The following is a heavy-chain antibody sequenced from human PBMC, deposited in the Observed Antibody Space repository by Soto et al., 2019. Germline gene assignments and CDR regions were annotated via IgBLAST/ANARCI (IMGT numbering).Heavy chain of an antibody. Sequence: SQMLSLTCTVSGGSISSGDYYWSWIRQHPGKGLEWIGHIHYSGHSYYNPSLKSRVTISVDTSKNHFSLKLNSVTAADTAVYSCARVKAVVTPTFDYWGQGALVTVSS. J-gene: IGHJ4*02. V-gene: IGHV4-31*03. CDR2: IHYSGHS. CDR3: ARVKAVVTPTFDY. D-gene: IGHD2-21*02. CDR1: GGSISSGDYY.